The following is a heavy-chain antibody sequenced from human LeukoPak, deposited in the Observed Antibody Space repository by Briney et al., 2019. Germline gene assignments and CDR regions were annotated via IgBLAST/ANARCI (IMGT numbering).Heavy chain of an antibody. D-gene: IGHD3-10*01. J-gene: IGHJ6*02. CDR1: GFTFSNYG. CDR3: AKVQYVYYGSGSYGMDV. CDR2: ISLDGSNK. V-gene: IGHV3-30*18. Sequence: GGSLRLSCVVSGFTFSNYGMHWVRQAPGKGLEWVAVISLDGSNKYYADSVKGRFTFSRDNSKNTLYLQMNSLRAEDTALYYCAKVQYVYYGSGSYGMDVWGQGTTVTVSS.